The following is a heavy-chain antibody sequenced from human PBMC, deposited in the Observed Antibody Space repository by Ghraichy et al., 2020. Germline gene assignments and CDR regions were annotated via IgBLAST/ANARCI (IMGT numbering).Heavy chain of an antibody. D-gene: IGHD2-2*01. CDR1: GFTFSSNA. J-gene: IGHJ6*02. CDR2: ISDRGIST. V-gene: IGHV3-23*01. Sequence: GGSLRLSCAASGFTFSSNAMSWVRQGPGKGLEWVSAISDRGISTYYADSVKGRFTISRDNSKNTLYLQMDSLRAEDTAVYFCAKGYCSSSSCPRYYYAMDVWGQGTTVTVSS. CDR3: AKGYCSSSSCPRYYYAMDV.